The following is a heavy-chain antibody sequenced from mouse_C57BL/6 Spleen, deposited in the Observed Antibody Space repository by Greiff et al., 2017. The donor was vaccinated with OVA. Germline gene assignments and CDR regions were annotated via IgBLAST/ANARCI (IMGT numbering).Heavy chain of an antibody. CDR2: INPSNGGT. CDR1: GYTFTSYW. J-gene: IGHJ2*01. Sequence: VQLQQSGTELVKPGASVKLSCKASGYTFTSYWMHWVKQRPGQGLEWIGNINPSNGGTNYNEKFKSKATLTVDKSSSTAYMQLSSLTSEDSAVYYCARGIYYDYDVVKVFDYWGQGTTLTVSS. V-gene: IGHV1-53*01. D-gene: IGHD2-4*01. CDR3: ARGIYYDYDVVKVFDY.